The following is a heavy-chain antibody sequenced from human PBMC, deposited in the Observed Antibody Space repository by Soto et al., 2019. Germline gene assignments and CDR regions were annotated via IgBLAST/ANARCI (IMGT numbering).Heavy chain of an antibody. D-gene: IGHD3-22*01. Sequence: ASVKVSCKASGYTFTGYYMHWVRQAPGRGLEWMGWINPNSGGTNYAQKFQGRVTMTRDTSISTAYMELSRLRSDDTAVYYCARGHYDSSGYYDNWFGPWGQGTLVTVSS. CDR3: ARGHYDSSGYYDNWFGP. CDR2: INPNSGGT. V-gene: IGHV1-2*02. J-gene: IGHJ5*02. CDR1: GYTFTGYY.